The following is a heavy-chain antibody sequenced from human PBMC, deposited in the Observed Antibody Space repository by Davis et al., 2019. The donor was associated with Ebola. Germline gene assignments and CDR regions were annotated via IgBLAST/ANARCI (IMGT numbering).Heavy chain of an antibody. Sequence: GGSLRLSCAASGFTFSSYGMHWVRQAPGKGLEWVAVISYDGSNKYYADSVKGRFTISRDNSKNTLYLQMNSLRAEDTAVYYCAKGENAEVWGRGTLVTVSS. J-gene: IGHJ2*01. CDR2: ISYDGSNK. CDR3: AKGENAEV. V-gene: IGHV3-30*18. CDR1: GFTFSSYG. D-gene: IGHD1-26*01.